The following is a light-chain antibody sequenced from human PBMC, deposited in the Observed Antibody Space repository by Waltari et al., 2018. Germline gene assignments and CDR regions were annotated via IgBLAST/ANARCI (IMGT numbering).Light chain of an antibody. CDR2: VNSDGSH. CDR3: QTGGHGTWV. J-gene: IGLJ3*02. CDR1: SGHSSNI. V-gene: IGLV4-69*01. Sequence: VKLTCTLSSGHSSNIIAWHQQQPEKGPRYLMKVNSDGSHSKGDEIPDRFSGSSSGAERYLTISSLQSEDEADYYCQTGGHGTWVFGGGTKLTVL.